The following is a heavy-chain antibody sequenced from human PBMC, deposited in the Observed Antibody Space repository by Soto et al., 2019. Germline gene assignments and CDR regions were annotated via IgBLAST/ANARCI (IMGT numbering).Heavy chain of an antibody. V-gene: IGHV3-23*01. CDR1: GFTFSSYA. CDR2: ISGSGGST. CDR3: AKFLYSSSSWPYYGMDV. D-gene: IGHD6-6*01. J-gene: IGHJ6*02. Sequence: PGGSLRLSCAASGFTFSSYAMSWVRQAPGKGLEWVSAISGSGGSTYYADSVKGRFTISRDNSKSTLYLQMNSLRAEDTAVYYCAKFLYSSSSWPYYGMDVWGQGTTVTVSS.